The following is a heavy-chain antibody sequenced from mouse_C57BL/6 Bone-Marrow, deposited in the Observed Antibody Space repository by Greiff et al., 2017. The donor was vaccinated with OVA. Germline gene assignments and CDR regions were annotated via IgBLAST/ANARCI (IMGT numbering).Heavy chain of an antibody. D-gene: IGHD2-1*01. V-gene: IGHV1-69*01. J-gene: IGHJ1*03. CDR3: ARLRGNYWYFDV. CDR2: IDPSDSYT. Sequence: QVQLQQPGAELVMPGASVKLSCKASGYTFTSYWMHWVKQRPGQGLEWIGEIDPSDSYTNYNQKFKGKSTLTVDKSSSTAYMQLSSLTSEDSAVYYCARLRGNYWYFDVWGTGTTVTVSS. CDR1: GYTFTSYW.